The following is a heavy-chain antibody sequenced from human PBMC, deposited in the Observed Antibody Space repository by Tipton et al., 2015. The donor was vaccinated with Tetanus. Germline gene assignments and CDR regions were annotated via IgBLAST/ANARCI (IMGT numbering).Heavy chain of an antibody. Sequence: QLVQSGGGVVQPGKSLRLACAASGFIFSDSNMQWVRQAPGKGLEAVALISSDGGRTFYADSVTGRFTISTDKSEDTLYLQMDSLRPEDTAVYYCARDRYDCCGYYEAAFDYWGQGSLVTVSS. J-gene: IGHJ4*02. V-gene: IGHV3-30*04. CDR2: ISSDGGRT. CDR1: GFIFSDSN. D-gene: IGHD3-22*01. CDR3: ARDRYDCCGYYEAAFDY.